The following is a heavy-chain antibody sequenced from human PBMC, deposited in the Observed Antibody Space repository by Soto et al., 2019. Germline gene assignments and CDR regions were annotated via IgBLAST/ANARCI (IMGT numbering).Heavy chain of an antibody. Sequence: SETLSLTCTVSGGSISSGDYYWSWIRQPPGKGLEWIGYIYYSGSTYYNPSLKSRVTISVDTSKNQFSLKLSSVTAADTAVYYCARADFWSGYYKNGLYFDYWGQGTLVTVSS. CDR2: IYYSGST. CDR1: GGSISSGDYY. V-gene: IGHV4-30-4*01. D-gene: IGHD3-3*01. CDR3: ARADFWSGYYKNGLYFDY. J-gene: IGHJ4*02.